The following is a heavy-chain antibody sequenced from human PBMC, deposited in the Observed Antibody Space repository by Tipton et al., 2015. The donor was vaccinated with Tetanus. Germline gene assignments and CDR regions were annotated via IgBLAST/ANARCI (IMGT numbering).Heavy chain of an antibody. CDR3: ARDPWLDY. Sequence: LRLSCAVYGGSFSAYYWSWIRQSPGKGLEWIGEINHSGSTTYSPSFKSRVTISVDTPKNQFSLKLTSLTVADTAVYYCARDPWLDYWGQGTLVTVSS. CDR1: GGSFSAYY. V-gene: IGHV4-34*01. CDR2: INHSGST. J-gene: IGHJ4*02.